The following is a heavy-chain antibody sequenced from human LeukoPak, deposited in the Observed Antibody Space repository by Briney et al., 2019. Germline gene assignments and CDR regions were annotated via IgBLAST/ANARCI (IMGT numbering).Heavy chain of an antibody. J-gene: IGHJ6*03. D-gene: IGHD3-9*01. CDR1: GGSFSGYY. Sequence: SETLSLTCAVYGGSFSGYYWSWIRQPPGKGLEWIGEINHSGSTNYNPSLKSRVTISVDTSKNQFSLKLSSVTAADTAVYYCARDERDYDILTGQNYYYYYMDVWGKGTTVTVSS. CDR3: ARDERDYDILTGQNYYYYYMDV. CDR2: INHSGST. V-gene: IGHV4-34*01.